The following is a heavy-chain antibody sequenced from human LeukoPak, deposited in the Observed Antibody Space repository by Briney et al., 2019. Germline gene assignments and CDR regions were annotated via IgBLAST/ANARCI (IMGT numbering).Heavy chain of an antibody. CDR2: IKQDGSEK. CDR1: GFTFSSDW. J-gene: IGHJ6*04. V-gene: IGHV3-7*01. D-gene: IGHD6-6*01. CDR3: ARDRIAARALPMDV. Sequence: GGSLRLSCAASGFTFSSDWMSWVRQAPGKGLEWVANIKQDGSEKYYVDSVKGRFTISRDNAKNSLYLQMNSLRAEDTAVYYCARDRIAARALPMDVWGKGTTVTVSS.